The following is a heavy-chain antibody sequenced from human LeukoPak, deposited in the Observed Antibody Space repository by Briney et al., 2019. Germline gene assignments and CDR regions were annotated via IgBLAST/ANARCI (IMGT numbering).Heavy chain of an antibody. V-gene: IGHV4-34*01. Sequence: SETLSLTCAVYGGSFSGYYWSWIRQPPGKGLEWIGEINHSGSTNYNPSLKSRVTISVDTSKNQLSLKLSSVTAADTAVYYCARATRYCSSTSCPTRGMDVWGQGTTVTVS. D-gene: IGHD2-2*01. J-gene: IGHJ6*02. CDR1: GGSFSGYY. CDR3: ARATRYCSSTSCPTRGMDV. CDR2: INHSGST.